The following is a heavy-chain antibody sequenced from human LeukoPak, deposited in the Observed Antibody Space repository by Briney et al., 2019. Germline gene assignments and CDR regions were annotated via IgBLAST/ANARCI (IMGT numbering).Heavy chain of an antibody. D-gene: IGHD5-18*01. V-gene: IGHV4-59*08. Sequence: SETLSLTCTVSGGSLKSYYWSWIRQPPGKRLEWIGYIDNSGSANRNPSLKSRVTISADTSKNQFFLKLSSVTAADTAVYYCASSVYSYDPVAYWGQGTLVTVSS. CDR2: IDNSGSA. CDR1: GGSLKSYY. CDR3: ASSVYSYDPVAY. J-gene: IGHJ4*02.